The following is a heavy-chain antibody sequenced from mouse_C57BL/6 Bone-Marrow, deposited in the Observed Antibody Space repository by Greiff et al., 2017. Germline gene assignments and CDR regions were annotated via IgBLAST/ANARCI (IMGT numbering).Heavy chain of an antibody. Sequence: EVQLQQSGPVLVKPGASVKMSCKASGYTFTDYYMNWVKQSHGKSLEWIGVINPYNGGTSYNQKFKGKATLTVDKSSSTAYMELNSLTSEDSAVYYCAKEPVVATGGVYYYAMDYWGQGTSVTVSS. CDR2: INPYNGGT. V-gene: IGHV1-19*01. J-gene: IGHJ4*01. D-gene: IGHD1-1*01. CDR3: AKEPVVATGGVYYYAMDY. CDR1: GYTFTDYY.